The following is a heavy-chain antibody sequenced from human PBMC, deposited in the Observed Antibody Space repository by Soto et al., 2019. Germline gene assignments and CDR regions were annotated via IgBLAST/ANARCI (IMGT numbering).Heavy chain of an antibody. CDR2: IKSKADGGTI. CDR3: TAAYSYSSSLDFDY. CDR1: GFTFSKAW. Sequence: EVQLVESGGGLVKPGGSLRLSCAASGFTFSKAWMTWVRQAPGKGLEWVGRIKSKADGGTIDYAAPVKGRFTISRDDSKNTLYLQMDSLKTEATALYSCTAAYSYSSSLDFDYWGQGALVSVSS. J-gene: IGHJ4*02. V-gene: IGHV3-15*01. D-gene: IGHD6-19*01.